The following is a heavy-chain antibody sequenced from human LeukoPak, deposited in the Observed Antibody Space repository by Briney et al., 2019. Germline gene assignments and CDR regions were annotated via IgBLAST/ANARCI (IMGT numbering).Heavy chain of an antibody. D-gene: IGHD5-18*01. CDR2: IRSKANSYAA. Sequence: GGSLRLSCAASGFTFSDSAMHWVRQASGTGLEWVARIRSKANSYAASYAASVKGRFTISRDDSKNTASLQMNSLKTEDTAVYYCMARGDSYGLFDYWGHGTLVTVSS. V-gene: IGHV3-73*01. CDR1: GFTFSDSA. J-gene: IGHJ4*01. CDR3: MARGDSYGLFDY.